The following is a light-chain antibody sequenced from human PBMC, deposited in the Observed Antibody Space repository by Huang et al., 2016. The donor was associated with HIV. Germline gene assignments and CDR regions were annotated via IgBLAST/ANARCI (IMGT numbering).Light chain of an antibody. CDR1: QDINNF. CDR3: QQYDDVPIS. V-gene: IGKV1-33*01. Sequence: DIQMTQSPSSLSASVGDRVTITCQASQDINNFLNWYQQKPGKAPKLLILDASNLQTGVPSRCSGSGSGTHCTFTITSLQRDDIGTYYCQQYDDVPISFGGGTKV. J-gene: IGKJ4*01. CDR2: DAS.